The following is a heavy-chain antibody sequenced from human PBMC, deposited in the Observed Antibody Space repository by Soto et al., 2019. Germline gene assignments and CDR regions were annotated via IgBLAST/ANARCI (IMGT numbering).Heavy chain of an antibody. J-gene: IGHJ6*02. D-gene: IGHD2-8*01. V-gene: IGHV1-18*01. CDR2: ISGYNGDT. CDR3: AKNGQPPYYYYGMDV. Sequence: TSVKVSCKASGYTLTRNGISWVRQATGQGLEWMGWISGYNGDTKYAQKFQGRVTMTVDTSTTTAYMELRSLTSDDRAVYYCAKNGQPPYYYYGMDVWGQGTTVTVSS. CDR1: GYTLTRNG.